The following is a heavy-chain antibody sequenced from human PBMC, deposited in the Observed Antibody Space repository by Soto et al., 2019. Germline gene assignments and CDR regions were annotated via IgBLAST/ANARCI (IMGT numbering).Heavy chain of an antibody. V-gene: IGHV4-34*01. CDR2: INHSGST. CDR1: GGSFSGYY. Sequence: SETLSLTCAVYGGSFSGYYWSWIRQPPGKGLEWIGEINHSGSTNYNPSLKSRVTISVDTSKNQFSLKLSSVTAADTAVYYCVTMTTVTTGLDYWGQGTTVTVSS. J-gene: IGHJ4*03. D-gene: IGHD4-17*01. CDR3: VTMTTVTTGLDY.